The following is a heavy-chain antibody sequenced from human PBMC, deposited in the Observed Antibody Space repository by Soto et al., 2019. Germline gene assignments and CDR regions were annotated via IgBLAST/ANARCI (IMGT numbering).Heavy chain of an antibody. D-gene: IGHD1-26*01. CDR2: ISGSGGST. CDR1: GFTFSSYA. Sequence: EVQLLESGRGLVQPGGSLRLSCAASGFTFSSYAMSWVRQAPGKVLEWVSAISGSGGSTYYADSVKGRFTISRDNSNNTLYLQMNSLRAEDTAVYYCAKDEVGAVYYGYYGMDVWGQGTTVTVSS. V-gene: IGHV3-23*01. J-gene: IGHJ6*02. CDR3: AKDEVGAVYYGYYGMDV.